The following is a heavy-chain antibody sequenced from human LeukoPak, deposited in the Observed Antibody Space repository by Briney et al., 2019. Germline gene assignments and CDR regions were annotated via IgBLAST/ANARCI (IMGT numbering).Heavy chain of an antibody. J-gene: IGHJ4*02. V-gene: IGHV4-34*01. Sequence: SETLSLTCAVYGGSFSGYYWSWIRQPPGKGLEWIGEINHSGSTNYNPSLKSRVTIPVDTSKNQFSLKLSSVTAADTAVYYCARGGREVPDYWGQGTLVTVSS. CDR3: ARGGREVPDY. CDR2: INHSGST. CDR1: GGSFSGYY.